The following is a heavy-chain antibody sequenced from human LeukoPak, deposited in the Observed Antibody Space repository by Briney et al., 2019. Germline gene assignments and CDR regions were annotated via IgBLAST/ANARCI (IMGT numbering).Heavy chain of an antibody. CDR2: IYYSGDT. D-gene: IGHD2-21*01. CDR1: GGSVSSTNLY. CDR3: AGPNSNARFAY. V-gene: IGHV4-39*01. J-gene: IGHJ4*02. Sequence: PSETLSLTCTVSGGSVSSTNLYWGWIRQPPGKGLEWIGSIYYSGDTSYNPSLKNRVTMSVDTSKNQFSLRLCSLTAADTAVYYCAGPNSNARFAYWGQGALVTVSS.